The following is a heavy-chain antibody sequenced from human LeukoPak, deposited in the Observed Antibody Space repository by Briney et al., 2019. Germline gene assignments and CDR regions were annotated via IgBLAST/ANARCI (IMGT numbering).Heavy chain of an antibody. CDR3: ARGPMRDGYNKFSPIGGY. D-gene: IGHD5-24*01. J-gene: IGHJ4*02. CDR1: GYTFTSYY. CDR2: INPSGGST. V-gene: IGHV1-46*01. Sequence: ASVKVSCKASGYTFTSYYMHWVRQAPGQGLEWMGIINPSGGSTSYAQKFQGGVTMTRDTSTSTVYMELSSLRSEDTAVYYCARGPMRDGYNKFSPIGGYWGQGTLVTVSS.